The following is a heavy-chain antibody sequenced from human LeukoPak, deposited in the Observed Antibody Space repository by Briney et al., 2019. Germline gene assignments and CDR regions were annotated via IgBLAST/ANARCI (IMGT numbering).Heavy chain of an antibody. V-gene: IGHV1-8*01. CDR1: EYTFTRYD. CDR2: MNPNSGNT. D-gene: IGHD2-2*01. J-gene: IGHJ4*02. CDR3: ARGTSRGYCSTTTCYVLDY. Sequence: ASVKVSCKASEYTFTRYDINWVRQAPGQGLEWMGWMNPNSGNTGYAQKFQGRVTMTRNTSINTAYMELSGLRYEDTAVYYCARGTSRGYCSTTTCYVLDYWGQGTLVTVSS.